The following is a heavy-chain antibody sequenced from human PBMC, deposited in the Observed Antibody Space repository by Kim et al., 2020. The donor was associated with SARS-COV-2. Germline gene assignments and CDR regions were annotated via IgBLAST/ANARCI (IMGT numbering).Heavy chain of an antibody. V-gene: IGHV1-8*01. CDR3: ARGRGEYYYDSSGYLT. J-gene: IGHJ5*02. CDR2: MNPNSGNT. CDR1: GYTFTSYD. D-gene: IGHD3-22*01. Sequence: ASVKVSCKASGYTFTSYDINWVRQATGQGLEWMGWMNPNSGNTGYAQKFQGRVTMTRNTSISTAYMELSSLRSEDTAVYYCARGRGEYYYDSSGYLTWGQGTLVTVSS.